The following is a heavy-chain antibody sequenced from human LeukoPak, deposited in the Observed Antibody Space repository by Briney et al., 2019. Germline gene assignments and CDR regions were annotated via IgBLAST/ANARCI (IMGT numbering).Heavy chain of an antibody. CDR1: GYTFSSDG. Sequence: VASVKVSCKASGYTFSSDGISWVRQAPGQGLEWMGWISAYNGNTNYAQKLQGRVTITRNTSISTAYMELSSLRSEDTAIYYCAREDYYDSGSSDYWGQGTLVTVSS. CDR2: ISAYNGNT. CDR3: AREDYYDSGSSDY. D-gene: IGHD3-22*01. V-gene: IGHV1-18*01. J-gene: IGHJ4*02.